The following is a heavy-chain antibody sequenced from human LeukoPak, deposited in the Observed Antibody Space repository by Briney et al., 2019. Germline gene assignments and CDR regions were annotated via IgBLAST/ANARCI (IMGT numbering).Heavy chain of an antibody. CDR1: GFTFSTYA. CDR2: ISSSSSYI. V-gene: IGHV3-21*01. J-gene: IGHJ4*02. CDR3: ATFHRWLVRGFDY. Sequence: PGRSLRLSCAASGFTFSTYAMHWVRQAPGKGLEWVSSISSSSSYIYYADSVKGRFTISRDNAKNSLYLQMNSLRAEDTAVYYCATFHRWLVRGFDYWGQGTLVTVSS. D-gene: IGHD6-19*01.